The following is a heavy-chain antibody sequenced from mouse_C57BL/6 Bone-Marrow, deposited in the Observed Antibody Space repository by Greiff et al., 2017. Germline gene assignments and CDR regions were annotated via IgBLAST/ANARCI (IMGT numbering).Heavy chain of an antibody. V-gene: IGHV5-6*01. CDR3: ARRVYYDDDGFAY. J-gene: IGHJ3*01. D-gene: IGHD2-4*01. Sequence: EVMLVESGGDLVKPGGSLKLSCAASGFTFSSYGMSWVRQTPDKRLEWVATISSGGSYTYYPDSVKGRFTISRDNAKNTLYLQMSSLKSEDTAMYYCARRVYYDDDGFAYWGQGTLVTVSA. CDR1: GFTFSSYG. CDR2: ISSGGSYT.